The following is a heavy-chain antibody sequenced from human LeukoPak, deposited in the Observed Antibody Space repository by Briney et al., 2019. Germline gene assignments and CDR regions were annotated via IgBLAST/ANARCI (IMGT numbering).Heavy chain of an antibody. J-gene: IGHJ4*02. CDR3: AKDDSSGYYTGFDY. CDR1: GFTFDDYA. Sequence: PGRSLRLSCAASGFTFDDYAMHWVRQAPGKGLEWVSGISWNSGSIGYADSVKGQFTISRDNAKNSLYLQMNSLRAEDTALYYCAKDDSSGYYTGFDYWGQGTLVTVSS. V-gene: IGHV3-9*01. D-gene: IGHD3-22*01. CDR2: ISWNSGSI.